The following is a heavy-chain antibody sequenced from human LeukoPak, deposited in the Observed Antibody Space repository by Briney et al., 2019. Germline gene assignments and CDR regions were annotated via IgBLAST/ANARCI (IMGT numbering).Heavy chain of an antibody. D-gene: IGHD5-18*01. CDR1: GASTASHY. CDR2: MFDTVST. V-gene: IGHV4-59*11. CDR3: ATIKRGSTYGYFDF. J-gene: IGHJ4*02. Sequence: PSETLSLTCTVSGASTASHYLTWLRQPPGKELEWIAYMFDTVSTKSNPSLKSRLTLSVDTSKKQLSLRLSSVTAADTAVYYCATIKRGSTYGYFDFWGQGIKVTVSS.